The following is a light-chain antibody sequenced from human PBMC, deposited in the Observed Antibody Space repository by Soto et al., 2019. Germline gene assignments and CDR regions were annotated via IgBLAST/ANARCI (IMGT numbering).Light chain of an antibody. V-gene: IGLV1-40*01. J-gene: IGLJ3*02. CDR2: TNI. Sequence: QSVLTQPPSVSGAPGQRVTISCTGSSSNIGAGYDVHWYQQLPGTAPKLLIYTNIKRPSGVPDRFSGSKSGTSASLAITGLQAEDEADYYCQSYDSSLSGWVFGGGTKVTVL. CDR1: SSNIGAGYD. CDR3: QSYDSSLSGWV.